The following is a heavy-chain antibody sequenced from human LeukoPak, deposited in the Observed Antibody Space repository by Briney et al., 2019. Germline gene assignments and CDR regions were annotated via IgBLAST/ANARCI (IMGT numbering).Heavy chain of an antibody. Sequence: GESLKISCKGSGYSFTSYCIGWVRQMPGKGLKWMGIIYPGDSNTRYSPSFQGQVTISADKSTSTAYLQWCSLKASDTAMYYCARFKGSSNWFDPWGQGTLVTVSS. CDR2: IYPGDSNT. CDR3: ARFKGSSNWFDP. D-gene: IGHD1-26*01. J-gene: IGHJ5*02. CDR1: GYSFTSYC. V-gene: IGHV5-51*01.